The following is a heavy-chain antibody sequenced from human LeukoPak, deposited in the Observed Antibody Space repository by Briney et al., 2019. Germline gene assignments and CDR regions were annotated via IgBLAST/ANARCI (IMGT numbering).Heavy chain of an antibody. J-gene: IGHJ4*02. Sequence: PSQTLSLTCAISGDSVSSNSAAWNWIRQSPSRGLEWLGRTYYRSKWYNGHAVSVKSRISINADTSKNQFSLQLNSVTPEDTAVYYCARDLGGRSGPLFDYWGQGKLVTVSS. D-gene: IGHD1-26*01. V-gene: IGHV6-1*01. CDR2: TYYRSKWYN. CDR1: GDSVSSNSAA. CDR3: ARDLGGRSGPLFDY.